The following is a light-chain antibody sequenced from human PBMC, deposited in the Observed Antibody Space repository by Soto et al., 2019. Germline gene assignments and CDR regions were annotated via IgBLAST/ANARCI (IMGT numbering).Light chain of an antibody. CDR2: VGTGGIVG. V-gene: IGLV9-49*01. Sequence: QSVLTQPPSATASLGASVTLTCTLSSGYSNYKVDWYQQRPGKGPRFVMRVGTGGIVGSKGDGIPDRFSVLGSGLNRYLTIKNLQEEDESDYRCGADHGSGNNFVRVFGGGTKLTVL. CDR1: SGYSNYK. J-gene: IGLJ2*01. CDR3: GADHGSGNNFVRV.